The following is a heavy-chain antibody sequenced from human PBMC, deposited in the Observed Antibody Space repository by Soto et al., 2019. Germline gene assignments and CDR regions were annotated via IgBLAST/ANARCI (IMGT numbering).Heavy chain of an antibody. CDR3: ARDSSAGRRSGYNWFDP. CDR2: ISSSGSTI. Sequence: QVQLVESGGGLVKPGGSLRLSCAASGFTFSDYYMSWIRQAPGKGLEWVSYISSSGSTIYYADSVKGRFTISRDNAKNSLDLQRNSLRAEDTAVYYCARDSSAGRRSGYNWFDPWGQGTLVTVSS. V-gene: IGHV3-11*01. D-gene: IGHD3-3*01. CDR1: GFTFSDYY. J-gene: IGHJ5*02.